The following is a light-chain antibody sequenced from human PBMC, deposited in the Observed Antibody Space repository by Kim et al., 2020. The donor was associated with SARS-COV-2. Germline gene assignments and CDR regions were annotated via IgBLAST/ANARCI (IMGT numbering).Light chain of an antibody. Sequence: ASVGDRVTITCPASQSISSYLNWYQQKPGKAPKLLIYAASSLQSGVPSRFSGSGSGTDFTLTISSLQPEDFATYYCQQSYSTPRTFGQGTKVDIK. CDR1: QSISSY. CDR2: AAS. CDR3: QQSYSTPRT. V-gene: IGKV1-39*01. J-gene: IGKJ1*01.